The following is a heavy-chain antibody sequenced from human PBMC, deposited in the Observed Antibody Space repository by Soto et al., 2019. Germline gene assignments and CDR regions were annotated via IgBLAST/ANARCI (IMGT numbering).Heavy chain of an antibody. J-gene: IGHJ4*02. D-gene: IGHD5-12*01. CDR3: AYTGYSGYDPPRY. Sequence: GESLKISCKGSGYSFTSYWISWVRQMPGKGLEWMGRIDPSDSYTNYSPSFQGHVTISADKSISTAYLQWSSLKASDTAMFYCAYTGYSGYDPPRYWGQGTLVTVSS. CDR1: GYSFTSYW. V-gene: IGHV5-10-1*01. CDR2: IDPSDSYT.